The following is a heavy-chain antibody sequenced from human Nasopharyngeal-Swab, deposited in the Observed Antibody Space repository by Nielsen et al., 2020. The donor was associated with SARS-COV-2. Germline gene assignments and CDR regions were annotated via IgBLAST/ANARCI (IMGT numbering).Heavy chain of an antibody. Sequence: GGSMTLSCAASGFTFNNYNFNWVRQPPGKGLEWVSSISGSSSYTYYADSVKGRFTISRDNAKNSLYLQMNSLRAEDTAVYYCARDGLDYDFWSAYFMDVWGQGTTVTVSS. CDR2: ISGSSSYT. CDR1: GFTFNNYN. CDR3: ARDGLDYDFWSAYFMDV. D-gene: IGHD3-3*01. J-gene: IGHJ6*02. V-gene: IGHV3-21*01.